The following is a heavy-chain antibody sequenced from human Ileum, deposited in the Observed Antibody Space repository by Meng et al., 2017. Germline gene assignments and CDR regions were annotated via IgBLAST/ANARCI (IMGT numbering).Heavy chain of an antibody. CDR2: SKNKADSYTT. CDR3: VVDILATGRPLEY. Sequence: GESLKISCAASGFSFSDHYMNWVRQAPGKGLEWVGRSKNKADSYTTEYAASVKDRFTISRDDSKSSLYLQMDSLKTEDTAVYYCVVDILATGRPLEYWGQGTLVTVSS. J-gene: IGHJ4*02. V-gene: IGHV3-72*01. CDR1: GFSFSDHY. D-gene: IGHD3-10*01.